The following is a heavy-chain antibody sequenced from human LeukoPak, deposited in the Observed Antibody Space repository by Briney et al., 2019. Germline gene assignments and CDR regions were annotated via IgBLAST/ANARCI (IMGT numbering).Heavy chain of an antibody. CDR2: INHSGST. V-gene: IGHV4-38-2*02. J-gene: IGHJ3*02. CDR1: GYSISSGYY. D-gene: IGHD3-10*01. Sequence: KPSETLSLTCTVSGYSISSGYYWSWIRQPPGKGLEWIGEINHSGSTNYNPSLKSRVTISVDTSKNQFSLKLSSVTAADTAVYYCARPLRGMVRGVKATRAFDIWGQGTMVTVSS. CDR3: ARPLRGMVRGVKATRAFDI.